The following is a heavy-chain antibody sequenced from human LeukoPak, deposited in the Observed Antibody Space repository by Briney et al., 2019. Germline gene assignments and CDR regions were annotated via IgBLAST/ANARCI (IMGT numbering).Heavy chain of an antibody. Sequence: GESLKISCKGSGYSFTSYWIGWVRQMPGKGLEWMGIIYPGDSDTRYSPSFQGQVTISADKSISTAYLQWSSLKASDTAMYYCARRASGCYYYDSSGYSGGMDVWGQGTTVTVSS. J-gene: IGHJ6*02. V-gene: IGHV5-51*01. CDR2: IYPGDSDT. D-gene: IGHD3-22*01. CDR1: GYSFTSYW. CDR3: ARRASGCYYYDSSGYSGGMDV.